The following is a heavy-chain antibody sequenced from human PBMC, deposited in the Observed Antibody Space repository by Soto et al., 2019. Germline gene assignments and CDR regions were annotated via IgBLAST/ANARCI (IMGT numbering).Heavy chain of an antibody. D-gene: IGHD3-3*01. CDR3: AKDGLSYDFWSGYYQYNWFDP. V-gene: IGHV3-23*01. CDR2: ISGSGGST. Sequence: GGSLRLSCAASGFTFSSYAMSWVRQAPGKGLEWVSAISGSGGSTYYADSVKGRFTISRDNSKNTLYLQMNSLRAEDTAVYYCAKDGLSYDFWSGYYQYNWFDPWGRGTLVTVSS. CDR1: GFTFSSYA. J-gene: IGHJ5*02.